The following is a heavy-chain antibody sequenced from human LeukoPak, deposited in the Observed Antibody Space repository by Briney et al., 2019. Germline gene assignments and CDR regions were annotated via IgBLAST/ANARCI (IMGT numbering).Heavy chain of an antibody. CDR2: ISSSGSAI. CDR3: AKDREPAAVGWFDP. V-gene: IGHV3-11*01. J-gene: IGHJ5*02. D-gene: IGHD6-13*01. CDR1: GFTFSDYY. Sequence: GGSLRLSCAASGFTFSDYYMSWIRQAPGKGLEWVSYISSSGSAIKYADSVKGRFTISRDNSKDTLYLQINSLRVEDTAIYYCAKDREPAAVGWFDPWGQGTLVTVSS.